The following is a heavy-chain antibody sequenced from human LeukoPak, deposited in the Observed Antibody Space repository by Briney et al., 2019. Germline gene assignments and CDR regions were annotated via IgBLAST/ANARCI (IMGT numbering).Heavy chain of an antibody. V-gene: IGHV4-34*01. J-gene: IGHJ4*02. D-gene: IGHD3-10*01. CDR3: ARGLGAADDY. Sequence: SETLSLTXAVYGGSFSGYYWSWIRQPPGKGLEWIGEINHSGSTNYNPSLKSRVTISVDTSKNQFSLKLSSVTAADTAVYYCARGLGAADDYWGQGTLVTVSS. CDR1: GGSFSGYY. CDR2: INHSGST.